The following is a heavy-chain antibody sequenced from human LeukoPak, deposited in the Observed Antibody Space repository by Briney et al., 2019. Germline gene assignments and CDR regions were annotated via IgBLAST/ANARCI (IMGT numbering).Heavy chain of an antibody. CDR3: ARPYDSNRDHSGYGY. CDR2: INQDGSER. V-gene: IGHV3-7*02. CDR1: GFTFSNYW. D-gene: IGHD5-12*01. Sequence: GGSLRLSCATSGFTFSNYWMSWVRQAPGKGLEWVANINQDGSERYYVDSVKGRFTISRDNAKNSLYLQMNSLRAEDTAVYYCARPYDSNRDHSGYGYWGRGTLVTVSS. J-gene: IGHJ4*02.